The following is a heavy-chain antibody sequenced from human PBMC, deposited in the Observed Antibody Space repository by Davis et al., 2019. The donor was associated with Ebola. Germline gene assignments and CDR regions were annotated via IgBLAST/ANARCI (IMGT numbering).Heavy chain of an antibody. CDR1: GGSFSGYY. V-gene: IGHV4-34*01. CDR3: ARAPDHYDILTGYYIYYYGMDV. Sequence: SQTLSLTCAVYGGSFSGYYWSWIRQPPGKGLEWIGEINHSGSTNYNPSLKSRVTISVDTSKNQFSLKLSSVTAADTAVYYCARAPDHYDILTGYYIYYYGMDVWGQGTTVTVSS. D-gene: IGHD3-9*01. J-gene: IGHJ6*02. CDR2: INHSGST.